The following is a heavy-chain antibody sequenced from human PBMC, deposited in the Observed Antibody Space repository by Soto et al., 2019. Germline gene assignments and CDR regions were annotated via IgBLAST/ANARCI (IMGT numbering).Heavy chain of an antibody. CDR1: GFTFDDYA. J-gene: IGHJ4*02. Sequence: GGSLRLSCAASGFTFDDYAMHWVRQAPGKGLEWVSGISWNSGTIGYADSVKGRFTISRDNAKNSLYLQMNSLRAEDTALYYCAKSVYYDSSGVFDYWGQGTLVTVSS. CDR3: AKSVYYDSSGVFDY. D-gene: IGHD3-22*01. V-gene: IGHV3-9*01. CDR2: ISWNSGTI.